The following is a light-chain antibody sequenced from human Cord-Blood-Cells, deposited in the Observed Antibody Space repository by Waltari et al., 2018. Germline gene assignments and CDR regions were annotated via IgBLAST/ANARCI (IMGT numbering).Light chain of an antibody. V-gene: IGKV3-11*01. CDR2: DAS. CDR1: XXFSSY. CDR3: QQRXNXFT. Sequence: EXVLXQSPATLSLXPGEXXXLSCRASXXFSSYLAWXXQKTGQXPRXLIYDASKRATGIXXXFSXXGSGTDFTLTISSXEPEDFAVYYXQQRXNXFTFGXXXKVDIX. J-gene: IGKJ3*01.